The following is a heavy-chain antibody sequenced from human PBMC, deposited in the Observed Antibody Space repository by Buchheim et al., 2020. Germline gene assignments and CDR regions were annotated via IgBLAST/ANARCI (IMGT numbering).Heavy chain of an antibody. CDR2: ISSSGSTI. D-gene: IGHD6-19*01. CDR3: ARDEISSGWYPTKNWYFDL. J-gene: IGHJ2*01. V-gene: IGHV3-48*03. CDR1: GFTFSSYE. Sequence: EVQLVESGGGLVQPGGSLRLSCAASGFTFSSYEMNWVRQAPGKGLEWVSYISSSGSTIYYAGSVKGRFTISRDNAKNSLYLQMNSLRAEDTAVYYCARDEISSGWYPTKNWYFDLWGRGTL.